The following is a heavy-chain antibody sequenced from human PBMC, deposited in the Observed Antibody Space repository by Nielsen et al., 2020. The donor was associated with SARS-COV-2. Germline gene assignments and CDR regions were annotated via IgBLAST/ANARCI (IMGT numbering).Heavy chain of an antibody. Sequence: ASVKVSCKASGYTFTSYGISWVRQAPGQGLEWMGWISAYNGNTNYAQKFQGRVTMTEDTSIDTAYLDLSSLRSDDTAVYYCATDSPFGVVIYALAHWGQGTMVTVSS. CDR3: ATDSPFGVVIYALAH. CDR2: ISAYNGNT. CDR1: GYTFTSYG. D-gene: IGHD3-3*01. V-gene: IGHV1-18*01. J-gene: IGHJ4*02.